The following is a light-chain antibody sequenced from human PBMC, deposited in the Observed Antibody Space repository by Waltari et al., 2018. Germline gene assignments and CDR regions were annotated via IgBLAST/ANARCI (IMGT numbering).Light chain of an antibody. CDR2: QHN. V-gene: IGLV3-1*01. CDR3: QAWDSNTVI. Sequence: SYELTQPPSVSVSPGQTASITCSGDKLGGKFASWYQLRAGQSPVLVISQHNQRPSGIRERFAASYSGNTATLTISGTQAMDEADYCCQAWDSNTVIFGGGTKLSVL. CDR1: KLGGKF. J-gene: IGLJ2*01.